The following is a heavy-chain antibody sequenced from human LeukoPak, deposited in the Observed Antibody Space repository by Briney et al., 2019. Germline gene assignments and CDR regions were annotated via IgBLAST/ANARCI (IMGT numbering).Heavy chain of an antibody. CDR1: GGTFGSYA. CDR3: ARDGSDGYSYN. Sequence: ASVKVSCKASGGTFGSYAISWVRQAPGQGLEWMGRIIPIFGTANYAQKFQGRVTITTDESTSTAYMELSSLRSEDTAVYYCARDGSDGYSYNWGQGTLVTVSS. J-gene: IGHJ4*02. V-gene: IGHV1-69*05. CDR2: IIPIFGTA. D-gene: IGHD5-18*01.